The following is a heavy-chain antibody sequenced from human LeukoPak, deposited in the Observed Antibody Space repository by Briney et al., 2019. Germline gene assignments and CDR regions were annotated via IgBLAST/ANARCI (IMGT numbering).Heavy chain of an antibody. V-gene: IGHV1-18*01. CDR3: ARDGEVRGVIMFDY. D-gene: IGHD3-10*01. Sequence: ASVKVSCKASGYTFTSYGISWVRQAPGQGLEWMGWISAYNGNTNYAQKPQGRVTMTTDKSTSTAYMELSSLRSEDTAVYYCARDGEVRGVIMFDYWGQGTLVTVSS. J-gene: IGHJ4*02. CDR2: ISAYNGNT. CDR1: GYTFTSYG.